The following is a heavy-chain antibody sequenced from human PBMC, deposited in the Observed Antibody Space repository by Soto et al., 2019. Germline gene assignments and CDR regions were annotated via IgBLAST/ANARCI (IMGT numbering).Heavy chain of an antibody. CDR1: GFTFSSYA. Sequence: GGSLRLSCAASGFTFSSYAMSWVRQAPGKGLEWVSAISGSGGGTYYADSAKGRFTISRDNSRNTLYLQMNSLRAEDTAVYYCAKGSASSRPYYFDNWGQGTLVTVSS. D-gene: IGHD5-18*01. CDR2: ISGSGGGT. J-gene: IGHJ4*02. V-gene: IGHV3-23*01. CDR3: AKGSASSRPYYFDN.